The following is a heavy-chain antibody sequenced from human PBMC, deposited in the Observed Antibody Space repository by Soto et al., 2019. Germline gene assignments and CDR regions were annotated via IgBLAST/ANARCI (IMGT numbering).Heavy chain of an antibody. Sequence: SETLSLTCAVYGGSFSGYYWSWIRQPPGKGLEWIGEINHSGSTNYNPSLKSRVTISVDTSKNQFSLKLSSVTAADTAVYYCARDPYSSSWYFSGNWFDSWGQGTLVTVSS. J-gene: IGHJ5*01. D-gene: IGHD6-13*01. CDR2: INHSGST. CDR1: GGSFSGYY. CDR3: ARDPYSSSWYFSGNWFDS. V-gene: IGHV4-34*01.